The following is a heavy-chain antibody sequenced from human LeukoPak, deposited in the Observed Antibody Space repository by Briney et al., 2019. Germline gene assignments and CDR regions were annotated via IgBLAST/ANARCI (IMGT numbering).Heavy chain of an antibody. D-gene: IGHD5-24*01. Sequence: LDTLSLTCAVSGGSIRSSNHYWGWIRPPPGKGLEWIGSLYYSGSIYYHPSLKSRVTISVDTSKNQFSLKLSSVTAADTAVYYCARQILFHSERWLQFFDYWGQGILVTVSS. CDR1: GGSIRSSNHY. J-gene: IGHJ4*02. V-gene: IGHV4-39*01. CDR3: ARQILFHSERWLQFFDY. CDR2: LYYSGSI.